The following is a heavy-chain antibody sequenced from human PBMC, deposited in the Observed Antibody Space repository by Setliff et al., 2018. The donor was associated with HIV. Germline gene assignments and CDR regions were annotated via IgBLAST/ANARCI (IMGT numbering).Heavy chain of an antibody. V-gene: IGHV1-69-2*01. D-gene: IGHD4-17*01. CDR1: GYTFTDYY. CDR2: VEPQHGET. J-gene: IGHJ6*03. Sequence: VKVSCKASGYTFTDYYMHWVQQAPGKGLEWMGRVEPQHGETIFAGKFQGRVTITADTSTDTAYMALSSLRSEDTAVYFCARGTTATDYYYYMDVWGKGTSVTVSS. CDR3: ARGTTATDYYYYMDV.